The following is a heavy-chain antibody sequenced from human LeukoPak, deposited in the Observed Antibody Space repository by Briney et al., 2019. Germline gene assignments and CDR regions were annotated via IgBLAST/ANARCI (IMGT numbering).Heavy chain of an antibody. J-gene: IGHJ6*03. CDR1: GYTFTGYY. CDR3: ARVSSSSLDYYYYYMDV. Sequence: SVKVSCKASGYTFTGYYMNWVRQAPGQGLEWIGRINRNSGGTNYAQKFQGRVTMTRDTSISTAYMELSRLRSDDTAVYYCARVSSSSLDYYYYYMDVWGKRTTVTVSS. D-gene: IGHD6-6*01. V-gene: IGHV1-2*06. CDR2: INRNSGGT.